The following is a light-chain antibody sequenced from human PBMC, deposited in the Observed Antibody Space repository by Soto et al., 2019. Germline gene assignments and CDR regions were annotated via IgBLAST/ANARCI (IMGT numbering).Light chain of an antibody. CDR1: QSVRGN. J-gene: IGKJ5*01. Sequence: EIVMTQSPAPLSVSPGERATLSCRCSQSVRGNLAWYQQKPGQSPRLLIYGASSRATGIPVRFSGSGSGTEFTLTISSLQSEDFAVYYCQQYNNWPFITLGQGTRLEIK. CDR2: GAS. V-gene: IGKV3-15*01. CDR3: QQYNNWPFIT.